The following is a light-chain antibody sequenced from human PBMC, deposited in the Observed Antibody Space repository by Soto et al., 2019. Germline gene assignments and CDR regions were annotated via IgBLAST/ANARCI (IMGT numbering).Light chain of an antibody. CDR2: FSS. J-gene: IGKJ4*01. CDR1: QSFRHINGYNY. V-gene: IGKV2-28*01. Sequence: DIVRTKSQLSLPVTPGEPASFSCRLSQSFRHINGYNYLDWYVQNPGQSPQLLMFFSSNRGSGVPDRFSGSGSGTDFTLIISRLEPGDVRVYYCMQALRTPRTFGGGTKVGTK. CDR3: MQALRTPRT.